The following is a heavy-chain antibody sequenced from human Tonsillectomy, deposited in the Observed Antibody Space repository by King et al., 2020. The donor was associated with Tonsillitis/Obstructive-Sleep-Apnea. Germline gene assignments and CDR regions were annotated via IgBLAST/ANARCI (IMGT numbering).Heavy chain of an antibody. CDR3: ARDWWEIGAYSSSTLFDP. D-gene: IGHD6-13*01. CDR2: IYTSGST. Sequence: QLQESGPGLVKPSETLSLTCTVSGGSISSYYWSWIRQPAGKGLEWIGRIYTSGSTNYNPSLKSRVTMSVDTSKNQFSLKLSSVTAADTAVYYCARDWWEIGAYSSSTLFDPWGQGTLVTVSS. J-gene: IGHJ5*02. V-gene: IGHV4-4*07. CDR1: GGSISSYY.